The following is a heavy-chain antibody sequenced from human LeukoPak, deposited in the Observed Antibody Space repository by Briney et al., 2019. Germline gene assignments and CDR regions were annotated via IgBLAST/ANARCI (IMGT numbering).Heavy chain of an antibody. CDR3: ARLEGNAFLDY. CDR2: IYPSDSDT. D-gene: IGHD4-23*01. CDR1: GYRFTNYW. J-gene: IGHJ4*02. Sequence: GESLKISCKGSGYRFTNYWIGWVRQMPGKGLGWMGIIYPSDSDTRYSPSFQGQVTISTDKSISTAYLQWSSLKASDTAMYYCARLEGNAFLDYWGQGTLVIVSS. V-gene: IGHV5-51*01.